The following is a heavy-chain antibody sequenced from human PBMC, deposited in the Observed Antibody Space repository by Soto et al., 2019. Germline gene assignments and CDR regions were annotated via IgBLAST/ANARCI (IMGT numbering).Heavy chain of an antibody. CDR2: IYYSGST. D-gene: IGHD4-17*01. CDR3: ARHVAVTKVFWWFDP. CDR1: GGSINSSSYY. V-gene: IGHV4-39*01. J-gene: IGHJ5*02. Sequence: QLQLQESGPGLVKPSETLSLTCTVSGGSINSSSYYWGWIRQPPGKGLEWIGSIYYSGSTYYNPSLKSRVTISVDTSKNQFSLKLSSVTAADTAVYYCARHVAVTKVFWWFDPWGQGTLVTVSS.